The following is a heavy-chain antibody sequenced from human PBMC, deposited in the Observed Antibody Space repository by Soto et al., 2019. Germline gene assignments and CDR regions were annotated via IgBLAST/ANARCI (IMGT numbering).Heavy chain of an antibody. J-gene: IGHJ4*02. CDR1: GFIFTSYA. Sequence: EVQLLETGGGLVQPGGSLRLSCAPSGFIFTSYAMSWVRQAPGKGLEWVSGISGSGGSTYYADSVKGRFTISRDNSKNTLYLQMNSLRAEDTALYYCAKGACKSDGSCYSTFDYCGQGTLVTVSS. V-gene: IGHV3-23*01. D-gene: IGHD2-15*01. CDR3: AKGACKSDGSCYSTFDY. CDR2: ISGSGGST.